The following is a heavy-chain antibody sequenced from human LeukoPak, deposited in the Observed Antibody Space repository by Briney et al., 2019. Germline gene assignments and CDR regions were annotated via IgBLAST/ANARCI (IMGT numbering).Heavy chain of an antibody. CDR1: GFTFSSYA. V-gene: IGHV3-23*01. D-gene: IGHD1-14*01. Sequence: GGSLRLSCVASGFTFSSYAMSWVRQAPGKGLEWVSTISNSDGSTYYADSVKGRFSISRDNSENTLYLQMNSLKTEDTAVYYCTTPYAYWGQGTLVTVSS. CDR3: TTPYAY. J-gene: IGHJ4*02. CDR2: ISNSDGST.